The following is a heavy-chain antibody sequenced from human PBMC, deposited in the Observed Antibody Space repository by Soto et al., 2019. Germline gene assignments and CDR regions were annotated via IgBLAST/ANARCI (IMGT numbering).Heavy chain of an antibody. V-gene: IGHV4-59*01. CDR2: VYYSGST. Sequence: PSETLSLTCTVSGNSISNYYWTWIRQPPGKALEWIGYVYYSGSTNYNPSLKSRVTMSVDTSKNQFSLKLTSVNAADTAVYYCTRGGDAYKNGHWGQGTLVTVSS. CDR1: GNSISNYY. CDR3: TRGGDAYKNGH. J-gene: IGHJ4*02. D-gene: IGHD2-21*01.